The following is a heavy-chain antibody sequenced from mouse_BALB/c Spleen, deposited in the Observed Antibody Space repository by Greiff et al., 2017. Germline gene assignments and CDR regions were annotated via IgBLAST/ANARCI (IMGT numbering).Heavy chain of an antibody. J-gene: IGHJ1*01. V-gene: IGHV1S29*02. CDR1: GYTFTDYN. D-gene: IGHD3-1*01. CDR2: IYPYNGGT. Sequence: EVQLVESGPELVKPGASVKISCKASGYTFTDYNMHWVKQSHGKSLEWIGYIYPYNGGTGYNQKFKSKATLTVDNSSSTAYMELRSLTSEDSAVYYCARGIRDSRGYFDVWGAGTTVTVSS. CDR3: ARGIRDSRGYFDV.